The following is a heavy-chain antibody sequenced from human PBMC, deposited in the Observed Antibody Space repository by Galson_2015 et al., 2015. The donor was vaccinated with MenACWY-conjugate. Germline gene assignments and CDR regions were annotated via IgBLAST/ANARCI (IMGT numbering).Heavy chain of an antibody. CDR3: ARHPPGGRGMDV. J-gene: IGHJ6*02. Sequence: QSGAEVKKPGESLKISCKASGYNFITYWIGWVRQVPGKGLEWVGLISPIDSKTRYSPAFEGRVTISADNSITTAYLQWNSLQASDTAMYYCARHPPGGRGMDVWGLGTTVTVSS. CDR1: GYNFITYW. V-gene: IGHV5-51*01. CDR2: ISPIDSKT. D-gene: IGHD1-26*01.